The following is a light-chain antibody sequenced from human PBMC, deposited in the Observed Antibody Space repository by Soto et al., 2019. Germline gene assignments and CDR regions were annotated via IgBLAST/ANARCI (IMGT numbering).Light chain of an antibody. CDR1: QSVSSN. Sequence: VMTQSPATLSVSPGERVTLSFGASQSVSSNLAWYQQKPGQAPRLLIYGASRRATGVPPRFSGMGSGTEFTLTIHGLQYEDFAVYYCQQYSALWTFGQGTKV. CDR2: GAS. J-gene: IGKJ1*01. V-gene: IGKV3-15*01. CDR3: QQYSALWT.